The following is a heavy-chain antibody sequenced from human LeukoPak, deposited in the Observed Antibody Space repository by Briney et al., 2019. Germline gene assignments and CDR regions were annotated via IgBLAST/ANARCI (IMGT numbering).Heavy chain of an antibody. Sequence: ASVKVSCKASGYTFTGYYMHWVRQAPGQGLEWMGWINPNSGGTNYAQKFQGWVTMTRDTSISTAYMELSRLRSDDTAVYYCARVRGFGAPHYGMDDWGKGTTVTVSS. V-gene: IGHV1-2*04. J-gene: IGHJ6*04. CDR2: INPNSGGT. D-gene: IGHD3-10*01. CDR3: ARVRGFGAPHYGMDD. CDR1: GYTFTGYY.